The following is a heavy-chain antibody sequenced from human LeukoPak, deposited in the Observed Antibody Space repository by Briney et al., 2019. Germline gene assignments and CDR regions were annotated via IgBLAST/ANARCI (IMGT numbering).Heavy chain of an antibody. CDR3: ARLSVSGYYYFDY. CDR2: IYYSGST. J-gene: IGHJ4*02. D-gene: IGHD6-19*01. CDR1: GGXISSSSNY. Sequence: SETLSLTCTVSGGXISSSSNYWGWIRQPPGKGLEWIGSIYYSGSTYYKTSLKSRVTISVDTSKNQFSLKLSSVTAADTAVYYCARLSVSGYYYFDYWGQGTLVTVSS. V-gene: IGHV4-39*01.